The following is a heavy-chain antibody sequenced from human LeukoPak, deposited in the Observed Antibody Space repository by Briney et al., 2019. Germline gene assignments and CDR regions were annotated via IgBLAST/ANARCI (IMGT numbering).Heavy chain of an antibody. CDR1: CGSISSYY. Sequence: SETLSLTCTVSCGSISSYYWSWIGQPQGKGLEWIGYIYYSGSTNYNPSLKSRVTISVDTSKNQFSLKLSSVTAADTAVYYCARAGPSDYDILSGYLPPGYFDYWGQGNLSPSPQ. D-gene: IGHD3-9*01. V-gene: IGHV4-59*01. CDR3: ARAGPSDYDILSGYLPPGYFDY. J-gene: IGHJ4*02. CDR2: IYYSGST.